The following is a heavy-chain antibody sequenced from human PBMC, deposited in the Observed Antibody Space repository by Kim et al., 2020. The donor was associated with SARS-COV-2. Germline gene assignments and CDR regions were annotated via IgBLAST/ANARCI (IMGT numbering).Heavy chain of an antibody. Sequence: GGSLRLSCAASGFTFSSYGMHWVRQAPGKGLEWVAVISYDGSNKYYADSVKGRFTISRDNSKNTLYLQMNSLRAEDTAVYYCAKDLGYGYSSYFDYWGQG. D-gene: IGHD5-18*01. V-gene: IGHV3-30*18. CDR3: AKDLGYGYSSYFDY. CDR1: GFTFSSYG. CDR2: ISYDGSNK. J-gene: IGHJ4*02.